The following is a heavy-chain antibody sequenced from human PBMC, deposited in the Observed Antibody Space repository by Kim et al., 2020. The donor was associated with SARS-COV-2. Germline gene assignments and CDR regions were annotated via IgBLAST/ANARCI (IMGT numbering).Heavy chain of an antibody. J-gene: IGHJ4*02. Sequence: GGSLRLSCAASGFTFDDYTMHWVRQAPGKGLEGVSLISWDGGSTYSADSVKGRLTISRDNSKTSLYLQINSLRTEDTALYYCAKDILLLNWGQGTLVTVSS. CDR1: GFTFDDYT. V-gene: IGHV3-43*01. CDR3: AKDILLLN. CDR2: ISWDGGST. D-gene: IGHD3-22*01.